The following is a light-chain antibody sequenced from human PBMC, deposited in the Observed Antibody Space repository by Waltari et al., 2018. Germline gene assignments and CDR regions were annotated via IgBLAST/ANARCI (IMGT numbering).Light chain of an antibody. CDR3: QHYVRLPAT. CDR1: QSVSRTV. CDR2: GAS. V-gene: IGKV3-20*01. J-gene: IGKJ1*01. Sequence: CRTSQSVSRTVAWYQQKPGQAPKLLIYGASSRATGIPDRFTGSGSGTDFSLTISSLEPEDFAVYFCQHYVRLPATFGQGTKVEIK.